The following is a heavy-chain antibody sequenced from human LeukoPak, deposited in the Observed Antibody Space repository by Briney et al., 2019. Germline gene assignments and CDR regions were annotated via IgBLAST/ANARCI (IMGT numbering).Heavy chain of an antibody. J-gene: IGHJ4*02. CDR2: INHSGST. D-gene: IGHD3-10*01. CDR1: GGSFSGYY. Sequence: PSETLSLTCAVYGGSFSGYYWSWIRQPPGKGLEWIGEINHSGSTNYNPSLKSRVTISVDTSKNQFSLKLSSVTAADTAVYYCARGAGEGVTSWYFDYWGQGTLVTVSS. CDR3: ARGAGEGVTSWYFDY. V-gene: IGHV4-34*01.